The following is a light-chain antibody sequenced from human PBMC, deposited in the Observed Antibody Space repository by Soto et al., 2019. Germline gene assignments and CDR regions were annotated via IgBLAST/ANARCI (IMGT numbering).Light chain of an antibody. Sequence: VLTQSPATLSLSPGERATLSCRASLNVNSYLAWYQQKPGQAPRLLIYDVSSRATGIPARFSGSGSGTDFTLTISRLEPEDFAVYYCQQYGSSITFGQGTRLEIK. CDR1: LNVNSY. V-gene: IGKV3-20*01. J-gene: IGKJ5*01. CDR3: QQYGSSIT. CDR2: DVS.